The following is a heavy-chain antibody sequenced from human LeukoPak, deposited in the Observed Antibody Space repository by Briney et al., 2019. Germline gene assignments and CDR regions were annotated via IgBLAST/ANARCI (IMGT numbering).Heavy chain of an antibody. V-gene: IGHV3-74*01. CDR3: ARGRGSAWYYFDY. J-gene: IGHJ4*02. Sequence: GGSLRLSCAASGFTFSTYWMHWVRQAPGKGLVWVSRINSDGSSTTYADSVKGQFTISRDNAKNTLFLQMNSLRAEDTAVYYCARGRGSAWYYFDYWGQGTLVTVSS. CDR2: INSDGSST. D-gene: IGHD6-19*01. CDR1: GFTFSTYW.